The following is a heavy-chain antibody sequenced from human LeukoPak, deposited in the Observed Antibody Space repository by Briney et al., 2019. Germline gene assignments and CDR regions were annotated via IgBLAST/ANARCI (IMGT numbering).Heavy chain of an antibody. CDR1: GFTFSSYA. J-gene: IGHJ3*02. CDR2: ISYDGSNK. Sequence: GGSLRLSCAASGFTFSSYAMHWVRQAPGKGLEWVAVISYDGSNKYYADSVKGRFTISRDNSKNTLYLQMNSLRAEDTAVYYCARDPFESPRAVAGTGGAFDIWGQGAMVTVSS. V-gene: IGHV3-30-3*01. CDR3: ARDPFESPRAVAGTGGAFDI. D-gene: IGHD6-19*01.